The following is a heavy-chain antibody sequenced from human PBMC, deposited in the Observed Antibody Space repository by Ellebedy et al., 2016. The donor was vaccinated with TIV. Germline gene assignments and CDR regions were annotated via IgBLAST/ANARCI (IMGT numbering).Heavy chain of an antibody. J-gene: IGHJ6*02. D-gene: IGHD3-10*01. V-gene: IGHV3-9*01. CDR2: ISWNSGSI. Sequence: SLKISCAASGFTFDDYAMHWVRQAPGKGLEWVSGISWNSGSIGYADSVKGRFTISRDNAKNSLYLQMNSLRAEDTAVYYCARERMVRGVTYSAYHGMDVWGQGTTVTVSS. CDR3: ARERMVRGVTYSAYHGMDV. CDR1: GFTFDDYA.